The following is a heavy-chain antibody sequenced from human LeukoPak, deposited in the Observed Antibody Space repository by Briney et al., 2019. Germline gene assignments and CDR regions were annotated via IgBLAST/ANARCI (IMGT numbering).Heavy chain of an antibody. V-gene: IGHV3-23*01. Sequence: PGGSLRLSCAASGFTFSNYAMSWVRQAPGKGLEWVSGINVSGGSTFYADSVRGRFTISRDNSKNTLYLQMNSRRAEDTAVYYCAKGNSRTIAAASGPRDWGQGTLVTVSS. D-gene: IGHD6-13*01. J-gene: IGHJ4*02. CDR2: INVSGGST. CDR1: GFTFSNYA. CDR3: AKGNSRTIAAASGPRD.